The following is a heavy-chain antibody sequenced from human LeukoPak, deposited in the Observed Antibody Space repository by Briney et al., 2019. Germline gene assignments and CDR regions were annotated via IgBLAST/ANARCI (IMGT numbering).Heavy chain of an antibody. CDR3: ARMYSSGWSYNYYMDV. D-gene: IGHD6-19*01. J-gene: IGHJ6*03. Sequence: SETLSLTCTGSGGSISSYYWSWIRQPPGKGLEWIGYIHYGGSTHYNPSLKSRVTISVDTSKNQFSLKLSSVTAADTAEYYYARMYSSGWSYNYYMDVWGKGTTVTISS. CDR1: GGSISSYY. V-gene: IGHV4-59*01. CDR2: IHYGGST.